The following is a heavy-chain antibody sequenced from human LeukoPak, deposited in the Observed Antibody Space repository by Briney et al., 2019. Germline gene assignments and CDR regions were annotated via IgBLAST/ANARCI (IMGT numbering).Heavy chain of an antibody. CDR2: IYYSGNT. D-gene: IGHD1-26*01. CDR1: GYSISSGYY. Sequence: SETLSLTCTVSGYSISSGYYWGWIRQPPGKGLEWIGNIYYSGNTYYKPSLKSRVTISIDRSRNQFSLKLSSATAADTAVYYCARTKYSGTSDDAFDIWGQGTMVTVSS. J-gene: IGHJ3*02. V-gene: IGHV4-38-2*02. CDR3: ARTKYSGTSDDAFDI.